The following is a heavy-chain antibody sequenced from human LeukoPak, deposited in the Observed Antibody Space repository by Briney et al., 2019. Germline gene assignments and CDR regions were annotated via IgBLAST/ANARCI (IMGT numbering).Heavy chain of an antibody. J-gene: IGHJ6*04. CDR3: ATRGVLVDAADV. CDR2: INPNSGGT. Sequence: ASVKVSCKASGYTFTGFYIHWVRQAPGQGLEWMGWINPNSGGTKYAQRFQGRVTMTEDTSTDTAYMELSSLRSEDTAVYYCATRGVLVDAADVWGKGTTVTVSS. CDR1: GYTFTGFY. V-gene: IGHV1-2*02. D-gene: IGHD2-8*02.